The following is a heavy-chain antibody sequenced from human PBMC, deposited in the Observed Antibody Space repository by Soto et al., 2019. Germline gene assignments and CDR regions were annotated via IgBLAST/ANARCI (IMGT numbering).Heavy chain of an antibody. J-gene: IGHJ4*02. V-gene: IGHV3-33*06. Sequence: PGGSLRLSCAASGVTFSSYVMHWLRQAPRKGLEWVSVIWSDTSYIYYADSVKGRFTISRDNSKNTVFLQMNSLRADDMDVYHCAKDFTPPFDYWGEGTVVTVSS. CDR3: AKDFTPPFDY. CDR1: GVTFSSYV. CDR2: IWSDTSYI.